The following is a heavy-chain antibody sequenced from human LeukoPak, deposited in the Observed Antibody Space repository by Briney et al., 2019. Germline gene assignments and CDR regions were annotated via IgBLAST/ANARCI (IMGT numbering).Heavy chain of an antibody. CDR1: GGSISSSY. V-gene: IGHV4-38-2*02. J-gene: IGHJ6*02. CDR3: ARAMRMTTVTTNYYYGMDV. D-gene: IGHD4-17*01. CDR2: IYHSGST. Sequence: PSETLSLTCTVSGGSISSSYWSWIRQPPGKGLEWIGSIYHSGSTYYDPSLKSRVTISVDTSKNQFSLKLSSVTAADTAVYYCARAMRMTTVTTNYYYGMDVWGQGTTVTVSS.